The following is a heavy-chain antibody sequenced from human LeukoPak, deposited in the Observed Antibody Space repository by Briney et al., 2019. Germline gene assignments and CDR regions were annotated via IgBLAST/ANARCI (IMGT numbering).Heavy chain of an antibody. J-gene: IGHJ4*02. Sequence: SETLSLTCAVYGGSFSGYYWSWIRQPPGKGLEWIGVINHSGSTNYNPSLKSRVTISVDTSKNQFSLKLSSVTAADTAVYYCARVSVGVLYFDYWGQGTLVTVSS. V-gene: IGHV4-34*01. CDR1: GGSFSGYY. CDR3: ARVSVGVLYFDY. D-gene: IGHD1-26*01. CDR2: INHSGST.